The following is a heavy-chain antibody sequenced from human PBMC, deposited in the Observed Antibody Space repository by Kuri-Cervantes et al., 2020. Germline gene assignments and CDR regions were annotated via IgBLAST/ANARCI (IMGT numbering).Heavy chain of an antibody. CDR1: GYTFTSYY. V-gene: IGHV1-46*01. J-gene: IGHJ6*02. CDR3: ARDLQSRAEYYYYYGMDV. D-gene: IGHD6-13*01. Sequence: ASVKVSCKASGYTFTSYYMHWVRQAPGQGLEWMGIINPSGGSTSYAQKFQGRVTMTRDTSTSTVYMELSSVTAADTAVYYCARDLQSRAEYYYYYGMDVWGQGTTVTVSS. CDR2: INPSGGST.